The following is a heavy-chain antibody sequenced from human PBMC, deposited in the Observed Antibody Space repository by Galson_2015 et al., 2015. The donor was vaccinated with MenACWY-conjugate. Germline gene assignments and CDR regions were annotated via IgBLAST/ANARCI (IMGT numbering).Heavy chain of an antibody. CDR3: ARDSRGTWYRYFQQ. CDR1: GDSVSSNSAT. CDR2: TYYRAKWYN. Sequence: CAISGDSVSSNSATWNWIRQSPSRGLEWLGRTYYRAKWYNDYAVSVKSRITINPDTSKNQFSLQLNSVTPEDTGVYYCARDSRGTWYRYFQQWGQGPLVTVSS. D-gene: IGHD6-13*01. V-gene: IGHV6-1*01. J-gene: IGHJ1*01.